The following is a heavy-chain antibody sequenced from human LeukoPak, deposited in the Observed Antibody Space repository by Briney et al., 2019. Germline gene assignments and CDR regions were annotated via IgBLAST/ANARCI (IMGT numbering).Heavy chain of an antibody. CDR1: GFTFNNYA. CDR2: ISGSGGST. D-gene: IGHD2-8*01. J-gene: IGHJ4*02. V-gene: IGHV3-23*01. CDR3: AKDGVLMVYAIYFDY. Sequence: GGSLRLSCAASGFTFNNYAMSWVRQAPGKGLEWVSAISGSGGSTYYADSVKGRFTISRDNSKNTLYLQMNSLRAEDTAVYYCAKDGVLMVYAIYFDYWGQGTLVTVSS.